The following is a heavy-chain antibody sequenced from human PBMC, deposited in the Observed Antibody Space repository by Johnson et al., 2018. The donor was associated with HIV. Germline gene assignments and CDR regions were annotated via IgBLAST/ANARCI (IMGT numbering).Heavy chain of an antibody. CDR3: ARDQAGRGDAFDI. CDR1: GFTVSSNY. D-gene: IGHD6-13*01. CDR2: ISGSGGST. Sequence: VQLVESGGGLVQPGGSLRLSCAASGFTVSSNYMSWVRQAPGKGLEWVSAISGSGGSTYYADSVKGRFTISRDNSKNTLYLQMNSLRVEDTAVYYCARDQAGRGDAFDIWGQGTMVTVSS. V-gene: IGHV3-23*04. J-gene: IGHJ3*02.